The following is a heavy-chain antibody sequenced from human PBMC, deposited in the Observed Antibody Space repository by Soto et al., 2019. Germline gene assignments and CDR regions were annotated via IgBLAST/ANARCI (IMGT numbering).Heavy chain of an antibody. D-gene: IGHD2-2*01. CDR3: TSSEVPAAMGGWFDT. V-gene: IGHV1-18*01. Sequence: QVQLVQSGAEIKKPGASVKVSCKASGFSLSSDGINGVRQAPGQGLEWVGWISPYNDNTNYAQPLQDRVTLTTDTYTSTAYMELRSLRSEDTAGYYCTSSEVPAAMGGWFDTWGQVTLVTVSS. J-gene: IGHJ5*02. CDR2: ISPYNDNT. CDR1: GFSLSSDG.